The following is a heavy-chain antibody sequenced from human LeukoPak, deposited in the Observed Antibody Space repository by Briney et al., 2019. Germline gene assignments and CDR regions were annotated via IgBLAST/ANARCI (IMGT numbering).Heavy chain of an antibody. CDR3: ARGIFYGSGSQSFDY. CDR2: ISGSSNTK. Sequence: PGGSLRLSCAASGFTFSYYSMSWIRQAPGKGLEWISYISGSSNTKHFADSVKGRFTISRDNAKESLYLQMDSLRAEDTAFYYCARGIFYGSGSQSFDYWGQGTLVTDSS. D-gene: IGHD3-10*01. CDR1: GFTFSYYS. J-gene: IGHJ4*02. V-gene: IGHV3-48*01.